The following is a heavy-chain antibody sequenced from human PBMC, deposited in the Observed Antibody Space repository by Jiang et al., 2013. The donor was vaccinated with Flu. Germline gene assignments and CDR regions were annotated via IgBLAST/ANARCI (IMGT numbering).Heavy chain of an antibody. CDR2: INPTGGT. J-gene: IGHJ4*02. CDR3: ARDFNWGMDY. Sequence: GAEVKKPGASVKVSCKASAYNLNTYNIHWVRQALGQGLEWMGIINPTGGTSYAQKLQGRVTMTRDTSTRAVYLELSGLTSDDTAVYYCARDFNWGMDYWGQGTLVTVSS. D-gene: IGHD7-27*01. CDR1: AYNLNTYN. V-gene: IGHV1-46*02.